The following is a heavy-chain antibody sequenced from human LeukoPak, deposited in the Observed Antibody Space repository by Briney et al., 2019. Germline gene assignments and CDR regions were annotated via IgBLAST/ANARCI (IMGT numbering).Heavy chain of an antibody. CDR1: GGSFSGYY. D-gene: IGHD2-8*01. CDR3: ARELIGYWTNGVCYTFDY. V-gene: IGHV4-34*01. CDR2: INHSGST. J-gene: IGHJ4*02. Sequence: SETLSLTCAVYGGSFSGYYWSWIRQPPGKGLEWIGEINHSGSTNYNPSLKSRVTISVDTSKNQFSLKLSSVTAADTAVYYCARELIGYWTNGVCYTFDYCGQGTLVTVSS.